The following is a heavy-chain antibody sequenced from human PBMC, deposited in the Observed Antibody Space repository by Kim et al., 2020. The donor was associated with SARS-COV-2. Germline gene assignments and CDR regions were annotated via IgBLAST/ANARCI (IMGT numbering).Heavy chain of an antibody. CDR2: IYPGDSDT. V-gene: IGHV5-51*01. J-gene: IGHJ4*02. CDR3: ARWVNSGYYYGGFDY. CDR1: GYSFTSYW. D-gene: IGHD3-22*01. Sequence: GESLKISCKGSGYSFTSYWIGWVRQMPGKGLEWMGIIYPGDSDTRYSPSFQGQVTISADKSISTAYLQWSSLKASDTAMYYCARWVNSGYYYGGFDYWGQGTLVTVSS.